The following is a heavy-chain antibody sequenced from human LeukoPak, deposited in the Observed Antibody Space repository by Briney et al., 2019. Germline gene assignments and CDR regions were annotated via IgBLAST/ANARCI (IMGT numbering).Heavy chain of an antibody. CDR1: GFSLSTGGVG. Sequence: SGPTLVKPTQTLTLTCTFSGFSLSTGGVGVGWIRQPPGKALEWLALIYWDDDKRYSPSLRSRLTITKDTSKNQVVLTMTNMDPVDTATCYCARRLGYTYGRGYWYFDLWGRGTLVTVSS. CDR2: IYWDDDK. D-gene: IGHD5-18*01. CDR3: ARRLGYTYGRGYWYFDL. V-gene: IGHV2-5*02. J-gene: IGHJ2*01.